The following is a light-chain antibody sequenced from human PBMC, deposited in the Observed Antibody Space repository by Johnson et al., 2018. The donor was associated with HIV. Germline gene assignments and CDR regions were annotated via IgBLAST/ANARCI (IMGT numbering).Light chain of an antibody. Sequence: QSVLTQPPSVSAAPGQKVTISCSGSSSNIGNNYVSWYQQLPGTAHKLLIYDNNKRPSGIPDRFSVSKSGTSATLGITGLQTGDEADYYCGTWDSGLSAGGVFGTGTKVTVL. V-gene: IGLV1-51*01. CDR1: SSNIGNNY. CDR3: GTWDSGLSAGGV. J-gene: IGLJ1*01. CDR2: DNN.